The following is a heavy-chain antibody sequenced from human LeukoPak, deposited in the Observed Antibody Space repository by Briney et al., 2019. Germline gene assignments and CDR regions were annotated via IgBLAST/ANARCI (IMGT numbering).Heavy chain of an antibody. J-gene: IGHJ4*02. CDR1: GFTFNTHG. Sequence: GGSLRLSCAASGFTFNTHGMHWVRQAPGKGLEWVAAIWFDGSVKHYSDAVKGRFTISRDNSLNTLYLQMNSLRVEDTAIYYCAKDTAVQFLEPAFWGQGTLVTVPS. CDR3: AKDTAVQFLEPAF. D-gene: IGHD3-3*01. CDR2: IWFDGSVK. V-gene: IGHV3-33*06.